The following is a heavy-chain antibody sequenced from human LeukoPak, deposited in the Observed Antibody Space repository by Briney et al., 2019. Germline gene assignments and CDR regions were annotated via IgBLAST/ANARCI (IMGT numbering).Heavy chain of an antibody. CDR2: ISAYNGNT. CDR1: GYTFTDYY. J-gene: IGHJ3*02. Sequence: GASVKVSCKASGYTFTDYYLLWVRQAPGQGLEWMGWISAYNGNTNYAQKLQGRVTMTTDTSTSTAYMELRSLRSDDTAVYYCARDYYDSSGYHDAFDIWGQGTMVTVSS. D-gene: IGHD3-22*01. CDR3: ARDYYDSSGYHDAFDI. V-gene: IGHV1-18*04.